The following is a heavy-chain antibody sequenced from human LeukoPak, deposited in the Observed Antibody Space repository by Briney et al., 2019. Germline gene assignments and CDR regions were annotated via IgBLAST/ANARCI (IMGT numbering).Heavy chain of an antibody. Sequence: SETLSLTCAVYGGSFSGYYWSWIRQPPGKGLEWIGEINHSGSTNYNPSLKSRVTISVDTSRNQFSLKLSSVTAADTAAYYCARTIDPYIFDFWGQGILVTVSS. CDR2: INHSGST. CDR3: ARTIDPYIFDF. CDR1: GGSFSGYY. J-gene: IGHJ4*02. V-gene: IGHV4-34*01. D-gene: IGHD1-1*01.